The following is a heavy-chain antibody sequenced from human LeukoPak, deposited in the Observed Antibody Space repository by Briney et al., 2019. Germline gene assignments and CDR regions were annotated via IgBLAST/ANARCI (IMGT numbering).Heavy chain of an antibody. J-gene: IGHJ3*02. Sequence: SETLSLTCTVSGGSISSYYWSWIRQPAGKGLEWIGSIYTSGSTNYNPSLKSRVTMSVDTTKNQFSLKLSSVTAADTAVYYCARDVCSSTSCYFAFDIWGQGTMVTVSS. V-gene: IGHV4-4*07. CDR1: GGSISSYY. D-gene: IGHD2-2*01. CDR3: ARDVCSSTSCYFAFDI. CDR2: IYTSGST.